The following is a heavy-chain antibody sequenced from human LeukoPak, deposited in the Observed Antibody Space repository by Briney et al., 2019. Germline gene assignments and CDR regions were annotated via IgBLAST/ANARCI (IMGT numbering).Heavy chain of an antibody. CDR1: GLTFGDFA. CDR2: ILYDGSSD. Sequence: PGGSLRLSCAASGLTFGDFAMYWVRQAPGKGLEWVASILYDGSSDNYAASVKGRFTISRDNSKSTLYLQMDDLRDEDTAVYYCARDRLWFGDGSPFDYWGQGNLVTVSS. D-gene: IGHD3-10*01. V-gene: IGHV3-30*04. CDR3: ARDRLWFGDGSPFDY. J-gene: IGHJ4*02.